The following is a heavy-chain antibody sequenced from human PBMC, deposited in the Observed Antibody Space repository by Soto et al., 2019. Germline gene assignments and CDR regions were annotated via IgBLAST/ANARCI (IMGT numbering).Heavy chain of an antibody. V-gene: IGHV3-48*02. J-gene: IGHJ5*02. CDR3: ARDNGLAGSFDP. CDR2: ISYTSTTI. D-gene: IGHD2-21*01. Sequence: EVQLVESGGGLAQPGGSLRLSCAASGFTFSTYSMNWVLQAPGKGLEWVSYISYTSTTIYYADSVRGRFTISRDNAKNSLFLQMNSLRDEDTAVYYCARDNGLAGSFDPWGQGTLVTVSS. CDR1: GFTFSTYS.